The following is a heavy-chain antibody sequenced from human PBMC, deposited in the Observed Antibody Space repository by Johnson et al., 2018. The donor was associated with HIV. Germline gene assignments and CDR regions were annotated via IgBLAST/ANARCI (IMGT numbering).Heavy chain of an antibody. J-gene: IGHJ3*02. CDR3: ARVAVAWGHDAFDI. V-gene: IGHV3-30-3*01. CDR2: ISYDGSNK. CDR1: GFTFSSYA. D-gene: IGHD6-19*01. Sequence: QVQLVESGGGLVQPGRSLRLSCAASGFTFSSYAMHWVRQAPGKGLEWVAVISYDGSNKYYADSVKGRFTISRDNSKNTLYLQMNSLRAEDTAVYYCARVAVAWGHDAFDIWGQGTMVTVSS.